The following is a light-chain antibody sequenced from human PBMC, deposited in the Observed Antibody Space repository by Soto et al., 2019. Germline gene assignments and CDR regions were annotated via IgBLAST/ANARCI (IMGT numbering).Light chain of an antibody. CDR3: QQYGSSPPFA. J-gene: IGKJ4*01. Sequence: VLTQSPATLSVSPGDRATLSCRASQSVSRNLAWYQQKPGRAPRLLIYGASTRATGVPARFSGSGSGTEFTLSISRLEPEDFALYYCQQYGSSPPFAFGGGTKIEIK. CDR2: GAS. V-gene: IGKV3-20*01. CDR1: QSVSRN.